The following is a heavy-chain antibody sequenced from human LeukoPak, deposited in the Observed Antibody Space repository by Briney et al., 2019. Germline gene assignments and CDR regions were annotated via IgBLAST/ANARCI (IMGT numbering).Heavy chain of an antibody. D-gene: IGHD3-16*01. CDR1: GGSISSGHYY. J-gene: IGHJ6*02. V-gene: IGHV4-30-4*01. CDR2: IYYNGNT. Sequence: KPSETLSLTCTVSGGSISSGHYYWSWIRQPPGKGLEWIGYIYYNGNTYYNPSLKSRVTISVDTSKNQFSLKLSSVTAADTALYYCARDTRWLPRGGGMDVWGQGTTVTASS. CDR3: ARDTRWLPRGGGMDV.